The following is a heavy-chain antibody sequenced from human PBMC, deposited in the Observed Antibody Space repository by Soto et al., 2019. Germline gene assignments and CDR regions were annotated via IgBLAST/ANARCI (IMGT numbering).Heavy chain of an antibody. CDR3: TRGPRPITTATGAY. CDR2: IYNDGSYT. V-gene: IGHV3-74*01. J-gene: IGHJ4*02. CDR1: GFFFKMYS. Sequence: PGGSLRLSCAASGFFFKMYSMQWVRQSPGKGLVWISGIYNDGSYTDYADSVKGRFTISRDNVNDTLYLQMNNLRAEDSGLYYCTRGPRPITTATGAYGGQGTQVTAPQ. D-gene: IGHD2-21*02.